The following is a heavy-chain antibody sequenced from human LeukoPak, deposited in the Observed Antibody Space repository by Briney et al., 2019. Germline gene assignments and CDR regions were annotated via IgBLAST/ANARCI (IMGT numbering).Heavy chain of an antibody. J-gene: IGHJ4*02. Sequence: GGSLRLSCIVSGXTLSRHSMHWVGQAPXKXLEWVSSVSSSSSYIYYADSMKGRATISRDNARKSVHLNINGLRAADTAVYYCARGRDNYDYTFDYWGQGTRVTVSS. CDR2: VSSSSSYI. D-gene: IGHD5-12*01. CDR3: ARGRDNYDYTFDY. CDR1: GXTLSRHS. V-gene: IGHV3-21*01.